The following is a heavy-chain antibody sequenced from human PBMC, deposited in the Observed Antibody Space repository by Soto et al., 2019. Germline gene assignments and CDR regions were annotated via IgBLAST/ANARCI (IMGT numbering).Heavy chain of an antibody. D-gene: IGHD4-17*01. CDR3: ARPYGGKIGDAPDL. Sequence: GSLRLSCVASGFTFSSYAMSWVRQVPGKGLEWVSTISDAAGSAYYVDSVKGRFTISRGNSKKTLYLQMNSLRAEDSAVYYCARPYGGKIGDAPDLWGPGTMVTVSS. CDR2: ISDAAGSA. J-gene: IGHJ3*01. CDR1: GFTFSSYA. V-gene: IGHV3-23*01.